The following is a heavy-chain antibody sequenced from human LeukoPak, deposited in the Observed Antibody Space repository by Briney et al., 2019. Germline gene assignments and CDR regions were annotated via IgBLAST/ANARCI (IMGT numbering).Heavy chain of an antibody. Sequence: ASVKVSCKASGYTFTSYGINWVRQAPGQGLEWMGIINPSGGSTNYAQKFQGRVTMTRDTSTSTVYMELSSLRSEDTAVYYCARVVYIVATFDYWGQGTLVTVSS. CDR2: INPSGGST. CDR3: ARVVYIVATFDY. D-gene: IGHD5-12*01. V-gene: IGHV1-46*01. CDR1: GYTFTSYG. J-gene: IGHJ4*02.